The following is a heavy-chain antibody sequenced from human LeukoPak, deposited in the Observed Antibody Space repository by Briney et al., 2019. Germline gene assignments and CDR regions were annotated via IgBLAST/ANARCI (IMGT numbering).Heavy chain of an antibody. V-gene: IGHV4-38-2*02. CDR1: GYSISSAYY. CDR2: MYHSGST. CDR3: AGGANDYYYYYYMDV. Sequence: PSETLSLTCTVSGYSISSAYYWAWIRQPPGKGLEWIGRMYHSGSTYYNSCLESRVTISVHTSNHQFSLKLNSVTAAETAVYYCAGGANDYYYYYYMDVWGKGTTVTVSS. J-gene: IGHJ6*03.